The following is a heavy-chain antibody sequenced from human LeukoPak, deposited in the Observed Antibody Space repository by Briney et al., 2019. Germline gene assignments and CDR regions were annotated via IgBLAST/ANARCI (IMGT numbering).Heavy chain of an antibody. CDR1: GISFRSYG. J-gene: IGHJ4*02. D-gene: IGHD3-9*01. CDR3: ATDISTHYFGS. V-gene: IGHV3-30*02. CDR2: IWYDASNK. Sequence: GGSLRLSCAASGISFRSYGMHWVRQAPGKGLEWVTFIWYDASNKYYAESVKGRFTISRDNSRNTVFLQMNSLRAEDTAIYYCATDISTHYFGSWGQGTLVTISS.